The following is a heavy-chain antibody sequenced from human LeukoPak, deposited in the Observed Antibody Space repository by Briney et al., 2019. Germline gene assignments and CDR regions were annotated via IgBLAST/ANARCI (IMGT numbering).Heavy chain of an antibody. CDR2: IWYDGSNK. J-gene: IGHJ4*02. D-gene: IGHD3-10*01. CDR1: GLTFSIYG. V-gene: IGHV3-33*01. Sequence: GGSLTLSCAVSGLTFSIYGMQWARQAPGEGREWLAVIWYDGSNKYYADSVKGRFTISRDNSKNTLYLQMNSQRAEDTAVYYCARDTVPWGGFGELFSGPVDYWGQGTLVTVSS. CDR3: ARDTVPWGGFGELFSGPVDY.